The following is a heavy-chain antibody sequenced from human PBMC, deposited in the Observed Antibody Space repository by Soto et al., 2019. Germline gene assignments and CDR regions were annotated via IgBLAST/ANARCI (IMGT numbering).Heavy chain of an antibody. CDR1: GGSISTYY. J-gene: IGHJ4*02. Sequence: QVQLQESGPGLVKPSETLSLTCTVSGGSISTYYWNWIRQSAGKGLEWIGRIYTSGSPNYNPSLKSRVTMSVDTSKNQFSLKLSSVTAADTAVYYCARLRGSSSDFFDVWGQGTLVTVSS. CDR2: IYTSGSP. CDR3: ARLRGSSSDFFDV. D-gene: IGHD6-6*01. V-gene: IGHV4-4*07.